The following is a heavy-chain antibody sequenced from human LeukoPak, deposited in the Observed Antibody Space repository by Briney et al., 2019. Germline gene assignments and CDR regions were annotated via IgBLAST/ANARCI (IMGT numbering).Heavy chain of an antibody. CDR1: GGSFSGYY. CDR2: INHSGST. CDR3: ARDIVVVPAAQQDAFDI. Sequence: PSETLSLTCAVYGGSFSGYYWSWIRQPPGKGLEWIGEINHSGSTNYNPSLKSRVTMSVDTSKNQFSLRLSSVTAADTAVYYCARDIVVVPAAQQDAFDIWGQGTLVTVSS. J-gene: IGHJ3*02. D-gene: IGHD2-2*01. V-gene: IGHV4-34*01.